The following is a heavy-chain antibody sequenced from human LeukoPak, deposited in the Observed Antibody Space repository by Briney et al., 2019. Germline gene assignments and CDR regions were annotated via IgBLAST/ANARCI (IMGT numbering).Heavy chain of an antibody. CDR1: GLTFSIHW. CDR2: INQDGSDK. V-gene: IGHV3-7*01. CDR3: VGGDY. J-gene: IGHJ4*02. Sequence: GGSLRLSCAASGLTFSIHWMNWVRQAPGKGLECVANINQDGSDKYYVDSVKGRFTICRDNTKNSLYLQMNSLRAEDTAVYYCVGGDYWGQGTLVTVSS.